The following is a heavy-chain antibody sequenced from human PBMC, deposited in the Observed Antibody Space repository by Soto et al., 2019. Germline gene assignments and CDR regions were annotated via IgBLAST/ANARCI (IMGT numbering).Heavy chain of an antibody. CDR1: GFTFSIYV. Sequence: EVQLLESGGGLVQPGGSLRLSCAAAGFTFSIYVMSWVRQAAGKGLEWVSAISGSGGSTYYADSVKGRFTISRDNSKNTLYLQMNSLRAEDTAVYYCAKATRGGAATLIRDYWGQGTLVTVSS. D-gene: IGHD6-13*01. J-gene: IGHJ4*02. CDR3: AKATRGGAATLIRDY. V-gene: IGHV3-23*01. CDR2: ISGSGGST.